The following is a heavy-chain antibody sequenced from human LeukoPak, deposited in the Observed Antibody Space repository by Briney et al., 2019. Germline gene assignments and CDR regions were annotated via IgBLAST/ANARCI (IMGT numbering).Heavy chain of an antibody. CDR3: ARGSFRIAVAGIGFDY. Sequence: PGGSLRLSCAASGFTFSSYAMHWVRQAPGKGLEWVAVISYDGSNKYYADSVKGRFTISRDNSKNTLYLQMNSLRAEDTAVYYYARGSFRIAVAGIGFDYWGQGTLVTVSS. D-gene: IGHD6-19*01. CDR1: GFTFSSYA. V-gene: IGHV3-30*14. CDR2: ISYDGSNK. J-gene: IGHJ4*02.